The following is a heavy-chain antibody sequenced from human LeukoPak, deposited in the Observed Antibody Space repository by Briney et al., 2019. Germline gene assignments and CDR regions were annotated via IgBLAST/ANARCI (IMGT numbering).Heavy chain of an antibody. CDR2: INWNGGNT. Sequence: PGGSLRLSCAASGFTFDDYGMSWVRQAPGKVLEWVAGINWNGGNTGYADSLKGRITISRDNAKNSLYLQVNSLRAEDTAFYYCARAGLVYYYDTSGYFSDAFDIWGQGTMVTVSS. V-gene: IGHV3-20*04. D-gene: IGHD3-22*01. J-gene: IGHJ3*02. CDR3: ARAGLVYYYDTSGYFSDAFDI. CDR1: GFTFDDYG.